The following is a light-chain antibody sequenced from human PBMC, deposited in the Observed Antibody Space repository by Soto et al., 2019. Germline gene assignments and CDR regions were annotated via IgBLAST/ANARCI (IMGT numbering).Light chain of an antibody. CDR3: MQPILTPWT. J-gene: IGKJ1*01. CDR1: QSLLYSNGYNY. CDR2: LGS. V-gene: IGKV2-28*01. Sequence: DIVLTQSPLSLPVTPGEPASITCRSSQSLLYSNGYNYLDWYLQKPGQSPQLLIYLGSNRASGVPDRFSGSGSGTDFTLKISRVEAEDVGVYCWMQPILTPWTFGQGTKVEIK.